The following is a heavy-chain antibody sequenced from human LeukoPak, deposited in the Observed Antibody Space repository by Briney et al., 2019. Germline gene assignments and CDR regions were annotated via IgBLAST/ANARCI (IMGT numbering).Heavy chain of an antibody. D-gene: IGHD3-22*01. CDR1: GGSFTFTSHA. CDR2: LIPIYGSA. V-gene: IGHV1-69*01. J-gene: IGHJ3*02. Sequence: GASVTVSCKASGGSFTFTSHAISWVRQAPGQGLEWMGGLIPIYGSANYAQKFQGRLTITSDESTRTVYMELSSLRPEDSAVHYCAGFFYDNSGDAFGIWGQGTMVTVSS. CDR3: AGFFYDNSGDAFGI.